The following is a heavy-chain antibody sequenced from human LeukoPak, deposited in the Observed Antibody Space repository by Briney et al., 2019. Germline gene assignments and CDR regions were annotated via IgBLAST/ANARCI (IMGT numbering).Heavy chain of an antibody. V-gene: IGHV3-66*01. CDR3: ARDFTYYYDSSGYGGFDP. Sequence: GSLILLCSASGFTVSRNYMIWVRQAPGKGLEWGSVIYSGRSTYYADSVKGRFTISRDNSKNTLYLQMNSLRAEDTAVYYCARDFTYYYDSSGYGGFDPWGQGTLVTVSS. CDR2: IYSGRST. CDR1: GFTVSRNY. J-gene: IGHJ5*02. D-gene: IGHD3-22*01.